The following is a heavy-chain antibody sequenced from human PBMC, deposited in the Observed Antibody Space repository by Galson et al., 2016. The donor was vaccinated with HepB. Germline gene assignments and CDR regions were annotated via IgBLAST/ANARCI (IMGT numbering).Heavy chain of an antibody. CDR3: ARKTDCGGDCYGGMEV. J-gene: IGHJ6*02. V-gene: IGHV1-18*01. CDR2: ISAYNRNT. CDR1: GYPFSSYG. D-gene: IGHD2-21*01. Sequence: SVKVSCKASGYPFSSYGITWVRQAPGQGLEWMGWISAYNRNTNYAQKLQGRVTMTTDTSTSTAYMGLRSLRSDDTAVYYWARKTDCGGDCYGGMEVWGQGTTVTVSS.